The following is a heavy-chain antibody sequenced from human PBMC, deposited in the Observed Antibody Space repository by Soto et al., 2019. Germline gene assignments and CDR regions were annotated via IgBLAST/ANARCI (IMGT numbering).Heavy chain of an antibody. V-gene: IGHV3-74*01. CDR2: INSDGSST. Sequence: GGSLRLSCAASGFTFSSYWMHWVRQAPGKGLVWVSRINSDGSSTSYADSVKGRFTISRDNAKNTLYLQMNRLRAEDTAVYYCAKVKRQGIRFWEWLNWFEPWGQGTLVTVSS. J-gene: IGHJ5*02. CDR3: AKVKRQGIRFWEWLNWFEP. CDR1: GFTFSSYW. D-gene: IGHD3-3*01.